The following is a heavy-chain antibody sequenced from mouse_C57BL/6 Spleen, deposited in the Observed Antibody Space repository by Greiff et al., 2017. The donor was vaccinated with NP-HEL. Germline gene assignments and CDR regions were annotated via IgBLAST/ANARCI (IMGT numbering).Heavy chain of an antibody. CDR2: INPSSGYT. V-gene: IGHV1-4*01. CDR3: ARSPITTVVADDY. Sequence: QVQLQQSGAELARPGASVKLSCKASGYTFTSYTMHWVKQRPGQGLEWIGYINPSSGYTKYNQKFKDKATLTADKSSSTAYMQLSSLTSEDSAVYYCARSPITTVVADDYWGQGTTLTVSS. J-gene: IGHJ2*01. CDR1: GYTFTSYT. D-gene: IGHD1-1*01.